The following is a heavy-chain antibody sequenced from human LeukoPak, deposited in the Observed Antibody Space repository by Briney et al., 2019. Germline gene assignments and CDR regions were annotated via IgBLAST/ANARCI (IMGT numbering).Heavy chain of an antibody. CDR3: AKWSGDSYYFYMDV. Sequence: PGGSLRLSCAASGFTFSSYAMSWVRQAPGKGLEWVSAISGIGGSTYYADSVKGRFTISRDNSKNTLYLQMNSLRAEDTAVYYCAKWSGDSYYFYMDVWGKGTTVTVSS. CDR2: ISGIGGST. D-gene: IGHD5-12*01. J-gene: IGHJ6*03. CDR1: GFTFSSYA. V-gene: IGHV3-23*01.